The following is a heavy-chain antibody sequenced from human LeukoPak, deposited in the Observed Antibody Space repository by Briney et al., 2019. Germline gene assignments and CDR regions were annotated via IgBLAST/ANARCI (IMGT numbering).Heavy chain of an antibody. V-gene: IGHV3-66*01. CDR3: ARDDPQRYYDSSGYYYDDAFDI. D-gene: IGHD3-22*01. Sequence: GGSLRLSCAASGFTFSDYYMSWVRQAPGKGLEWVSVIYSGGSTYYADSVKGRFTISRDNSKNTLYLQMNSLRAEDTAVYYCARDDPQRYYDSSGYYYDDAFDIWGQGTMVTVSS. CDR1: GFTFSDYY. CDR2: IYSGGST. J-gene: IGHJ3*02.